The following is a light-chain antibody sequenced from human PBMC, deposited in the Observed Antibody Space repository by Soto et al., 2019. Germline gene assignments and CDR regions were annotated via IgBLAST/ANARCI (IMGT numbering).Light chain of an antibody. Sequence: EIVMTQSPATLSVSPGERATLSCRATQSLSSNLAWYQQKPGQAPRLLIYGASTRATGIPARFSGSESGTEFTLTISGLQSEDFAVYYCQQYNSWPLTFGGGTRLEIK. J-gene: IGKJ4*01. V-gene: IGKV3-15*01. CDR1: QSLSSN. CDR3: QQYNSWPLT. CDR2: GAS.